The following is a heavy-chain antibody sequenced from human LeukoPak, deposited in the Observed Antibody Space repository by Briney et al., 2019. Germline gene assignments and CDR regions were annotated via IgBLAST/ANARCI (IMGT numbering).Heavy chain of an antibody. D-gene: IGHD6-19*01. V-gene: IGHV3-23*01. Sequence: GGSLRLSCAASGFTVSSNYMSWVRQAPGKGLEWFSTVGGSGDNTYYADSVKGRFTISRDNSKNTLFLQMNSLRPEDTAVYHCAKDPRGSGWFDLWGQGTLVTVFS. J-gene: IGHJ4*02. CDR1: GFTVSSNY. CDR2: VGGSGDNT. CDR3: AKDPRGSGWFDL.